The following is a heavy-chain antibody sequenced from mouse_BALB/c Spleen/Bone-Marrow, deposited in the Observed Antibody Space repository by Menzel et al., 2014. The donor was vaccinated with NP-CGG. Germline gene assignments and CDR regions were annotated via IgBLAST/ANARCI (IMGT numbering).Heavy chain of an antibody. D-gene: IGHD4-1*01. CDR2: IDPETGGT. CDR3: TGRTGDPY. V-gene: IGHV1-15*01. Sequence: QVQLQQSGAELVRPGASVTLSCKASGYTFTDYEMHWVKQTPVHGLEWIGAIDPETGGTAYNQKFKGKATLTADKSSSTAYVELRSLTSEDSAVYYCTGRTGDPYWGQGTLVTVSA. CDR1: GYTFTDYE. J-gene: IGHJ3*01.